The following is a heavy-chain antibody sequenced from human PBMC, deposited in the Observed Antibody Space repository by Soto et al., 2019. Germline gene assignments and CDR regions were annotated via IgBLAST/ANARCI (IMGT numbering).Heavy chain of an antibody. V-gene: IGHV4-39*01. J-gene: IGHJ3*02. Sequence: QLQLQASGPGLVKPSETLSLTCTVSGGSISSSSYYWGWIRQPPGQGLEWIGSIYYSGSTYYNPSLKSRVTIAVDTSKNQFSLKLSSVTAADTAVYYCARQTPPPYYYGSGSYGAFDIWGQGTMVTVSS. CDR1: GGSISSSSYY. D-gene: IGHD3-10*01. CDR2: IYYSGST. CDR3: ARQTPPPYYYGSGSYGAFDI.